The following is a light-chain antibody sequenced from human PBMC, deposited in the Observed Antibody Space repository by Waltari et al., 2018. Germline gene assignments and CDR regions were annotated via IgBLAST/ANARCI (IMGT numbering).Light chain of an antibody. Sequence: EVVMTQSPLSLAVTLGQPASISCKSSQSLVHSDGNTHLNWFQQRPGQSPRRLFYRVSSRESGVPDRFSGSGSGTDFTLKISRVEAEDVGVYYCLQGTHWPYTFGQGTRL. CDR2: RVS. J-gene: IGKJ2*01. CDR1: QSLVHSDGNTH. CDR3: LQGTHWPYT. V-gene: IGKV2-30*02.